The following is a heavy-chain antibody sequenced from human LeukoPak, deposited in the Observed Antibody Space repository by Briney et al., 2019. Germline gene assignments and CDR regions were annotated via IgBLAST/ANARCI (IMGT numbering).Heavy chain of an antibody. CDR2: IYHSGST. Sequence: TSETLSLTCTVSGGSISSYYWSWIRQPPGKGLEWIGYIYHSGSTYYNPSLKSRVTISVDRSKNQFSLKLSSVTAADTAVYYCARLCSSTSCYTSDFDYWGQGTLVTVSS. V-gene: IGHV4-59*12. J-gene: IGHJ4*02. D-gene: IGHD2-2*02. CDR1: GGSISSYY. CDR3: ARLCSSTSCYTSDFDY.